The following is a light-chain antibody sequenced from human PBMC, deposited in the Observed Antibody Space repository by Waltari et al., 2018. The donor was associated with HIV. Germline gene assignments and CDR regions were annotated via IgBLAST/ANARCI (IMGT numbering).Light chain of an antibody. CDR2: ANS. CDR1: FSNIGAGYD. V-gene: IGLV1-40*01. Sequence: QSVLTQPPSVSGAPGQRVTISCTGSFSNIGAGYDVHWYQQLPGAAPKLLIFANSNRPAGVPDRFSASKAVTSASLAITGLRAEDEADYYCQSYDSSLSGSVFGTGTKVTVL. J-gene: IGLJ1*01. CDR3: QSYDSSLSGSV.